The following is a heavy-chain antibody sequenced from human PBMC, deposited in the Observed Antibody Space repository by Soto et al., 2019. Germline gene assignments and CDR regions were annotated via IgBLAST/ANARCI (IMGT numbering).Heavy chain of an antibody. CDR1: GDSVSSNSAT. J-gene: IGHJ4*02. D-gene: IGHD6-13*01. CDR3: ARDQGIAAAGTKVDY. V-gene: IGHV6-1*01. CDR2: TYYRSKWSN. Sequence: SQTLSLTCAISGDSVSSNSATWDWIRQSPSRGLEWLGRTYYRSKWSNDYAVSVKGRITINPDTSNNQFSLHLNSVTPDDTAVYYCARDQGIAAAGTKVDYWGQGALVTVSS.